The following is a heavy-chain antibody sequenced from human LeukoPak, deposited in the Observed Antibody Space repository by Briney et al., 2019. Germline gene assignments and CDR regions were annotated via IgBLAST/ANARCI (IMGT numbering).Heavy chain of an antibody. CDR3: AKGARQPGWYTAFDI. Sequence: PGGSLRLSCAASGFTFDDYAMHWVRQAPGKGLEWVSGISWNSGSIGYADSVKGRFTISRDNAKNSLYLQMNSLRAEDTALYYCAKGARQPGWYTAFDIWGQGTMVTVSS. J-gene: IGHJ3*02. CDR2: ISWNSGSI. V-gene: IGHV3-9*01. CDR1: GFTFDDYA. D-gene: IGHD6-19*01.